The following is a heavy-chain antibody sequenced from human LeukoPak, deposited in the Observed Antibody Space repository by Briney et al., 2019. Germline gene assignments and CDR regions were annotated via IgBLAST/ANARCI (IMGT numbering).Heavy chain of an antibody. CDR3: ARDDGRSYYYGSDALDI. CDR2: IYHSGST. CDR1: GGSIKGGGFF. J-gene: IGHJ3*02. D-gene: IGHD3-10*01. Sequence: SETLSLTCSVSGGSIKGGGFFWNWVRQHPGKRLEWIGHIYHSGSTSYNPSVKSRVTISVDTSKNQFSLKLTSVTAADTAMYYCARDDGRSYYYGSDALDIWGQGTLVIVSA. V-gene: IGHV4-31*03.